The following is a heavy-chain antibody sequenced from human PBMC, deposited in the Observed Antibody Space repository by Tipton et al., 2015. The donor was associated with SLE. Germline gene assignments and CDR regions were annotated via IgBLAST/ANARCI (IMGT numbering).Heavy chain of an antibody. CDR3: ARQPAAFDI. Sequence: TLSLTCTISGSSISSSSHYWGWIRQPPGKGLEWIGSIYYTGSTYYNPSLKSRVTISVETSKTHFSLKMSSVTAADTAVYYCARQPAAFDIWGQGTRVTVSS. J-gene: IGHJ3*02. CDR2: IYYTGST. V-gene: IGHV4-39*01. CDR1: GSSISSSSHY.